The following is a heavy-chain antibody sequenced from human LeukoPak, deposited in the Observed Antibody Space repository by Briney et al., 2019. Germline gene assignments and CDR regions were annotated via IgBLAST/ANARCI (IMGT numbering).Heavy chain of an antibody. D-gene: IGHD3-3*02. CDR3: ARDLLPKKPFLEWLSNWFDP. CDR2: IIPIFGTA. J-gene: IGHJ5*02. V-gene: IGHV1-69*13. CDR1: GGTFSSYA. Sequence: GASVKVSCKASGGTFSSYAISWVRQAPGQGLEWMGGIIPIFGTANYAQKFQGRVTITADESTSTAYMELSSLRSEDTAVYYCARDLLPKKPFLEWLSNWFDPWGQGTLVTVSS.